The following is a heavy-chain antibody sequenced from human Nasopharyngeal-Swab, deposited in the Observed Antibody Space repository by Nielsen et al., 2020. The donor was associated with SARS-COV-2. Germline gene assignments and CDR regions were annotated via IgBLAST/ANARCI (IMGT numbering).Heavy chain of an antibody. J-gene: IGHJ4*02. CDR2: TEIGGTT. CDR1: GLTVSSTY. Sequence: GESLKISCAVSGLTVSSTYMSWVRQAPGKGLEWVSVTEIGGTTHYADSVKGRFTISRDNSKNTLHLQMNSLRADDTAVYYCATTPSGSGSSYSEEYWGQGTLVTVSS. D-gene: IGHD1-26*01. V-gene: IGHV3-53*01. CDR3: ATTPSGSGSSYSEEY.